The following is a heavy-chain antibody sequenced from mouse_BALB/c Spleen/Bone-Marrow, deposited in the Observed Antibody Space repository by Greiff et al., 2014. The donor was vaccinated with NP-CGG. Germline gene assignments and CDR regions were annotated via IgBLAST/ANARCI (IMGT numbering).Heavy chain of an antibody. CDR2: IHYSGSA. Sequence: VQLKESGPDLVKPSQSLSLTCTVTGYSITSTYSWHWIRQFPGNKLEWMGYIHYSGSAYYNPSLKSRISITRDTSKNQFFLQLHSVTTADTATYYCASTGTRGFAYWGQGTLVTVSA. V-gene: IGHV3-1*02. D-gene: IGHD4-1*02. J-gene: IGHJ3*01. CDR1: GYSITSTYS. CDR3: ASTGTRGFAY.